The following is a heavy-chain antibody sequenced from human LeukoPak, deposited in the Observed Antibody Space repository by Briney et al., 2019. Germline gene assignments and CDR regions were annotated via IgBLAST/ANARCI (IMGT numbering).Heavy chain of an antibody. Sequence: PGGSLRLSCAASGFTFDDYAMHWVRQAPGKGLEWVSGISWNSGSIGYADSVKGRFTISRDNAKNSLYLQMNSLRAEDTALYYCAKARGSIAVAGGFDYWGQGTLVTVSS. V-gene: IGHV3-9*01. CDR2: ISWNSGSI. CDR3: AKARGSIAVAGGFDY. D-gene: IGHD6-19*01. CDR1: GFTFDDYA. J-gene: IGHJ4*02.